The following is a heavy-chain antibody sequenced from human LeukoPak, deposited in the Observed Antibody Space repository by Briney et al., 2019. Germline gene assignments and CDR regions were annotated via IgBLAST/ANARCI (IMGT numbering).Heavy chain of an antibody. V-gene: IGHV3-30*02. CDR1: GFTFSSYS. CDR3: ARIGLYCSGGSCYSGDFQH. CDR2: IRYDGSNK. J-gene: IGHJ1*01. D-gene: IGHD2-15*01. Sequence: GGSLRLSCAASGFTFSSYSMNWVRQAPGKGLEWVAFIRYDGSNKYYADSVKGRFTISRDNSKNTLYLQMNSLRAEDTAVYYCARIGLYCSGGSCYSGDFQHWGQGTLVTVSS.